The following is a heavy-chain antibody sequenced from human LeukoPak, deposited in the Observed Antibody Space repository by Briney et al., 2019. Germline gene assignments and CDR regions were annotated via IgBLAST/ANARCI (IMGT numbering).Heavy chain of an antibody. CDR1: GGSFSGYY. CDR3: ARESYCTNGVCYMSSFDY. Sequence: PSETLSLTCAVYGGSFSGYYRSWIRQPPGKGLEWIGEISHSGSTNYNPSLKSRVTISVDTSKNQFSLKLSSVTAADTAVYYCARESYCTNGVCYMSSFDYWGQGTLVTVSS. D-gene: IGHD2-8*01. V-gene: IGHV4-34*01. CDR2: ISHSGST. J-gene: IGHJ4*02.